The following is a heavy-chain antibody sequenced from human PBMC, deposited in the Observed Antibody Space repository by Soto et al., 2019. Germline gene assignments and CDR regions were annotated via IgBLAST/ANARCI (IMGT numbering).Heavy chain of an antibody. Sequence: QVQLQESGPGLVKPSQTLSLTCTVSGGSISSGGYYWSWIRQHPGKGLEWIGYIYYSGSTYYNPSLKSRGTISVDTSKNQFYLKLSSVTAAETAVYYCATIGGVIVNAFDIWGQGTMVTVSS. CDR1: GGSISSGGYY. D-gene: IGHD3-16*02. J-gene: IGHJ3*02. V-gene: IGHV4-31*03. CDR2: IYYSGST. CDR3: ATIGGVIVNAFDI.